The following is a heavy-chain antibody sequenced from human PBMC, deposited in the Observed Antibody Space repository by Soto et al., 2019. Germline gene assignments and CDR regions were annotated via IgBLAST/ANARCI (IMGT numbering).Heavy chain of an antibody. CDR3: ARHVGLQNDTGYYDFWRGRTNSCDX. CDR2: ISYSGST. CDR1: GDCISGHY. D-gene: IGHD3-3*01. V-gene: IGHV4-59*11. J-gene: IGHJ5*01. Sequence: ETLSLTCTVSGDCISGHYWSWIRQPPGKGLQYIGYISYSGSTDYNPSLKSRVTISVDTSNNQFSLRLSSVTAADTAVYYCARHVGLQNDTGYYDFWRGRTNSCDXWGQGILVTVSX.